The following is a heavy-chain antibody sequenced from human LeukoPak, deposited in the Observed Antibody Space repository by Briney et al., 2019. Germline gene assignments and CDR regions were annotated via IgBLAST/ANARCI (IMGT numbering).Heavy chain of an antibody. Sequence: GGSLRLSCAASGFTFSSYSMNWVRQAPGKGLEWVSYISSSSSTIYYADSVKGRFTISRDNAKNSLYLQMNSLRDEDTAVHYCARAAYYYDSSGYYYFDYWGQGTLVTVSS. J-gene: IGHJ4*02. D-gene: IGHD3-22*01. CDR2: ISSSSSTI. V-gene: IGHV3-48*02. CDR1: GFTFSSYS. CDR3: ARAAYYYDSSGYYYFDY.